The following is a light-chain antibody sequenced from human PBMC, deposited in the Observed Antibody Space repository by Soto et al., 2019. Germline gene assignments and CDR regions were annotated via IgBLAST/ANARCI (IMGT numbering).Light chain of an antibody. CDR2: VAS. CDR3: QQSSSTPQT. J-gene: IGKJ4*01. CDR1: QSVGTY. Sequence: DIQMTQSPSSLSASVGDRVTITCRASQSVGTYLSWYQQKQGRAPKLLINVASTLQSGVPSRFSRSGSGTDFTLAISSLQPEDFATYYCQQSSSTPQTFGGGTKVDIK. V-gene: IGKV1-39*01.